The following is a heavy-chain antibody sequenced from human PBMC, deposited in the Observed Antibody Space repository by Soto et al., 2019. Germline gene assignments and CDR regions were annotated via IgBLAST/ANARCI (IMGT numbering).Heavy chain of an antibody. CDR1: GFTFSTYA. D-gene: IGHD2-15*01. CDR2: ISGSGDTP. J-gene: IGHJ3*02. Sequence: EVHLLESGGGFVQPGGSLRLSCAASGFTFSTYAMTWVRQGPGKGLEYLSAISGSGDTPYYPDSVKGRFTISRDNSKNTLYLQMNSLRAEDTAVYYCAKDRDAIAMVDAFDIWGQGTMVTVSS. CDR3: AKDRDAIAMVDAFDI. V-gene: IGHV3-23*01.